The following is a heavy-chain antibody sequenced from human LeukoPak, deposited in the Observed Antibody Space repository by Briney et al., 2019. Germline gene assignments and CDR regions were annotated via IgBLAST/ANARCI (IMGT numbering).Heavy chain of an antibody. CDR3: ARGPFWYSDY. V-gene: IGHV4-34*01. J-gene: IGHJ4*02. D-gene: IGHD6-13*01. Sequence: SETLSLTCVVYGGSFSGYYWSWIRQPPGKGLEWIGEINHSGSTNYNPSLKSRVTISVDTSKNQFSLKLSSVTAADTAVYYCARGPFWYSDYWGQGTLVTVSS. CDR1: GGSFSGYY. CDR2: INHSGST.